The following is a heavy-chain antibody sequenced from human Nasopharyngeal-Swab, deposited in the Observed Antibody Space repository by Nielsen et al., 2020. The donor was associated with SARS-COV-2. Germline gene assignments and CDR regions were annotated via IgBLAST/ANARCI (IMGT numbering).Heavy chain of an antibody. CDR3: ARDHKGSSPYFDY. J-gene: IGHJ4*02. CDR1: GGSFSGYY. D-gene: IGHD6-6*01. Sequence: SETLSLTCAVYGGSFSGYYWSWIRQPPGKGLEWIGEINQSGSTNYNPSLKSRVTISVDTSKNQFSLKLSSVTAADTAVYYCARDHKGSSPYFDYWGQGTLVTVSS. V-gene: IGHV4-34*01. CDR2: INQSGST.